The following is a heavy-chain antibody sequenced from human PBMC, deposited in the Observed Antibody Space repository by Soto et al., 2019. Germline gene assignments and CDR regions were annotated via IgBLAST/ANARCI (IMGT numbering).Heavy chain of an antibody. CDR1: GGSISSSSYY. D-gene: IGHD3-3*01. CDR2: IYYSGST. CDR3: ARQEYDFWSGYYPNWFDP. J-gene: IGHJ5*02. V-gene: IGHV4-39*01. Sequence: SETLSLTCTVSGGSISSSSYYWGWIRQPPGKGLEWIGSIYYSGSTYYKQSLKSRVTISVDTSKNQFSLKLSSVTAADTAVYYCARQEYDFWSGYYPNWFDPWGQGTLVTVSS.